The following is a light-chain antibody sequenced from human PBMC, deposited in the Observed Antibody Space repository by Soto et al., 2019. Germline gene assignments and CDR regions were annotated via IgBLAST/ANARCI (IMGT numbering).Light chain of an antibody. J-gene: IGKJ2*01. Sequence: DIQMTQSPSSLPVSVGERVTITCRASQPIANWLAWYQQRPGHAPEPLTHGASTLHSGVPPRFTGTGYGTDSTLSITSLQPEDLAPSFCQRGNDPPYTFGHGTKREI. CDR3: QRGNDPPYT. CDR1: QPIANW. CDR2: GAS. V-gene: IGKV1-12*01.